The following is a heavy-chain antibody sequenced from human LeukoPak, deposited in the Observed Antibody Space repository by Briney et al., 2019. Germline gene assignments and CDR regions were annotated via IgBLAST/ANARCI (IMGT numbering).Heavy chain of an antibody. Sequence: GASVKVSCKASGYTLATYDISWVRQAPGQGLEWVGWINPKNGNTNYAQKFQCRVTMTTETSTSTVYMELWWLKSDDAAIYYCARAMTVSLITVAGKLNYYYYMDVWGEGTTVTVSS. J-gene: IGHJ6*03. CDR1: GYTLATYD. CDR2: INPKNGNT. CDR3: ARAMTVSLITVAGKLNYYYYMDV. V-gene: IGHV1-18*01. D-gene: IGHD6-19*01.